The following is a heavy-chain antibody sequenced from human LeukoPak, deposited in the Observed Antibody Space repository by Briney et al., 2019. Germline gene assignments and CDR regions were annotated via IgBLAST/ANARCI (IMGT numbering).Heavy chain of an antibody. CDR1: GLSLNSYA. D-gene: IGHD1-26*01. V-gene: IGHV3-23*01. CDR2: SSSSDDGK. J-gene: IGHJ4*02. Sequence: AGGSLRLSCTASGLSLNSYAMSWVRQVPGKGLEWVSASSSSDDGKWYAESVRGRFTISRDTSKNTVYLQMNSLRAEDTAVYYCARDSELSVAGVGATMYYWGQGTLVTVSS. CDR3: ARDSELSVAGVGATMYY.